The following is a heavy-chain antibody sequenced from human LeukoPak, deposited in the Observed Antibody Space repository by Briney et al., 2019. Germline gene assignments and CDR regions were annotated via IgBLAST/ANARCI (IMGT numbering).Heavy chain of an antibody. Sequence: SETLSLTCTVSGGSISSYYWSCIRQPPGKGLEWIGYIYYSGSTNYNPSLKSRVTISVDTSKNQFSLKLSSVTAADTAVYYCARGLGAPHAFDIWGQGTMVTVSS. CDR3: ARGLGAPHAFDI. CDR2: IYYSGST. V-gene: IGHV4-59*01. CDR1: GGSISSYY. J-gene: IGHJ3*02.